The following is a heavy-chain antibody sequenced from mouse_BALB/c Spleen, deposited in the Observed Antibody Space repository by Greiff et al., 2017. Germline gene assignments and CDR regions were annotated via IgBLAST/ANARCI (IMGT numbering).Heavy chain of an antibody. Sequence: EVKLVESGPELVKPGASVKMSCTASGYTFTSYVMHWVKQKPGQGLEWIGYINPYNDGTKYNEKFKGKATLTSDKSSSTAYMELSSLTSEDSAVYYCARDGNYLYFDYWGQGTTLTVSS. CDR3: ARDGNYLYFDY. V-gene: IGHV1-14*01. CDR1: GYTFTSYV. J-gene: IGHJ2*01. D-gene: IGHD2-1*01. CDR2: INPYNDGT.